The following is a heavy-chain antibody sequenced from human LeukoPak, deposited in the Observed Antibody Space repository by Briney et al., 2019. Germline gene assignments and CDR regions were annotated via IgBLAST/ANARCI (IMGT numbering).Heavy chain of an antibody. D-gene: IGHD3-10*01. J-gene: IGHJ3*02. CDR1: GGSISSYY. CDR2: IYYSGST. Sequence: PSETLSLTCTVSGGSISSYYWSWIRQPTGKGLEWIGYIYYSGSTNYNPSLKSRVTISVDTSKNQFSLKLSSVTAADTAVYYCARPGGYYGSGSYYRQNDAFDIWGQGTMVTVSS. CDR3: ARPGGYYGSGSYYRQNDAFDI. V-gene: IGHV4-59*08.